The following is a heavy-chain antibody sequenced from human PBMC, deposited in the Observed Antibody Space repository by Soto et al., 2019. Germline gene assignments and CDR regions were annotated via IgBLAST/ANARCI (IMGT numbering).Heavy chain of an antibody. Sequence: PSETLSFTCTVSGGSISSYYWSWIRQPPGKGLEWIGYIYYSGSTNYNPSLKSRVTISVDTSKNQFSLKLSSVTAADTAVYYCARAIKTIAARPYYYYGMDVWGQRTTVTVSS. D-gene: IGHD6-6*01. CDR1: GGSISSYY. J-gene: IGHJ6*02. CDR3: ARAIKTIAARPYYYYGMDV. CDR2: IYYSGST. V-gene: IGHV4-59*01.